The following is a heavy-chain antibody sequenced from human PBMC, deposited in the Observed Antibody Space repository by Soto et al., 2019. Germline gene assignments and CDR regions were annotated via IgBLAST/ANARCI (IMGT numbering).Heavy chain of an antibody. CDR3: AREMIPMIMGGMSAMDV. D-gene: IGHD3-22*01. Sequence: QVQLVESGGGVVQPERSQRLSCAASKFTFRTYVMHWVRQAPGKGLEWVALISFDGSNKYYADSVKGRFTISRDNSKKTMYLQMNSLRPEGTAVYYCAREMIPMIMGGMSAMDVWGQGTTVTVS. J-gene: IGHJ6*02. CDR1: KFTFRTYV. CDR2: ISFDGSNK. V-gene: IGHV3-30*04.